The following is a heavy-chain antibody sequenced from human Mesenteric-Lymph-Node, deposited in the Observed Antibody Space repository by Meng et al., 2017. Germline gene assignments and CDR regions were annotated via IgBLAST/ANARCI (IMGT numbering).Heavy chain of an antibody. CDR3: ARALRRYGMDV. Sequence: GESLKISCAASGFTFSNYWMNWVRQAPGKGLEWVALLNTDGSQTYYVDSLRGRFIVSRDNAKSSLYLQMNSLRAEDTAVYYCARALRRYGMDVWGQGTTVTVSS. CDR2: LNTDGSQT. V-gene: IGHV3-7*01. CDR1: GFTFSNYW. J-gene: IGHJ6*02. D-gene: IGHD4-17*01.